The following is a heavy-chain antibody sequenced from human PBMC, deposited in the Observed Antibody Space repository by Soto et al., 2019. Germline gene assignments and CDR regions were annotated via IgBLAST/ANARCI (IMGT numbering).Heavy chain of an antibody. V-gene: IGHV3-23*01. D-gene: IGHD6-13*01. J-gene: IGHJ3*02. CDR1: GFTFSSYA. Sequence: EVQLLESGGGLVQPGGSLRLSCAASGFTFSSYAMSWVRQAPGKGLEWVSAISGSGGSTYYADSVKGRFTISRDNSKNTLYLQMNSLRAEDTAVYYCAKGGGIAAAGTAFGDAFDIWGQGTMVTVSS. CDR2: ISGSGGST. CDR3: AKGGGIAAAGTAFGDAFDI.